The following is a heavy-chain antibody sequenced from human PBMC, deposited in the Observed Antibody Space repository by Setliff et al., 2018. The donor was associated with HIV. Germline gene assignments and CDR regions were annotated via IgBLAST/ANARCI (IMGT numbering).Heavy chain of an antibody. Sequence: ASVKVSCKTSGYSFTSYTMHWLRQAPGQRPEWMGWINAGNGNTKYSQKFQGRVTITRDTSASTAYMELSSLRSEDTAVYYCARARFLEWLPDYWGQGTLVTVSS. V-gene: IGHV1-3*01. CDR2: INAGNGNT. CDR3: ARARFLEWLPDY. J-gene: IGHJ4*02. CDR1: GYSFTSYT. D-gene: IGHD3-3*01.